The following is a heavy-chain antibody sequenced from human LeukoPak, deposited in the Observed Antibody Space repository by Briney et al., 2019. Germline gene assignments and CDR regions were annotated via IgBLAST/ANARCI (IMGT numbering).Heavy chain of an antibody. V-gene: IGHV1-2*02. CDR3: ARDSEYDILTGRVVPSGMDV. J-gene: IGHJ6*02. D-gene: IGHD3-9*01. CDR1: GYTFTGHY. Sequence: ASVKVSCKASGYTFTGHYMHWVRQAPGQGLEWMGWINPNSGGTNYSQKFQGRVTMTRDTSISTAYMELSRLRSDDTAVYYCARDSEYDILTGRVVPSGMDVWGQGTTVTVSS. CDR2: INPNSGGT.